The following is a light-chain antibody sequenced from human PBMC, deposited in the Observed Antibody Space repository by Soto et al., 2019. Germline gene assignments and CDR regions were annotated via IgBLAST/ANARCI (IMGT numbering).Light chain of an antibody. CDR3: QQYNNWPIT. V-gene: IGKV3-15*01. CDR1: QTVSSN. J-gene: IGKJ5*01. CDR2: GAS. Sequence: DIVLTQSPGTLSLSPGERATLSCRASQTVSSNYLAWYQQKPVQAPRLLIYGASPRASGIPARFSGSGSGTEFALSISSLQSEDFAVYYCQQYNNWPITFGQGTRLEIK.